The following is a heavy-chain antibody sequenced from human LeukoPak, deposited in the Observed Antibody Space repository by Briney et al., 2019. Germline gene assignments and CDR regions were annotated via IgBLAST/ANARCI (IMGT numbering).Heavy chain of an antibody. CDR1: GFTFSTYE. CDR3: AKGGYDYAEYVDY. CDR2: ISFSGANT. Sequence: GGSLRLSCAASGFTFSTYEMNWVRQAPGKGLEWVSRISFSGANTYYADSVRGRFTISRDKSKNTLFLQMNSLRAEDTAVYYCAKGGYDYAEYVDYWGQGTLVTVSS. J-gene: IGHJ4*02. V-gene: IGHV3-23*01. D-gene: IGHD3-16*01.